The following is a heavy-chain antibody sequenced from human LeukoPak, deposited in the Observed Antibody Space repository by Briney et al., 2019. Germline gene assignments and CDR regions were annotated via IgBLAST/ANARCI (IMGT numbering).Heavy chain of an antibody. CDR1: GFTLSSYG. CDR2: IWYDGSNK. V-gene: IGHV3-33*01. Sequence: GRSLRLSCAASGFTLSSYGMHWVRQAPGKGLEWVAVIWYDGSNKYYADSVKGRFTISRDNSKNTLYLQMNSLRAEDTAVYYCARKGRSGYWGDYWGQGTLVTVSS. J-gene: IGHJ4*02. D-gene: IGHD3-22*01. CDR3: ARKGRSGYWGDY.